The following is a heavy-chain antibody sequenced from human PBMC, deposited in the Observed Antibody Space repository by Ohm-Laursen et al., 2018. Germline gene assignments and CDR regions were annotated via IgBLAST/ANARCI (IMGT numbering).Heavy chain of an antibody. Sequence: ASVKVSCKASGYTFTSYYMHWVRQAPGQGLEWMGIINPSGGSTSYAQKFQGRVTMTRNTSTSTVYMELSSLRSEDTAVYYRAREEGVAGTGHYYYYGMDVWGQGTTVTVSS. CDR3: AREEGVAGTGHYYYYGMDV. V-gene: IGHV1-46*01. CDR1: GYTFTSYY. CDR2: INPSGGST. J-gene: IGHJ6*02. D-gene: IGHD6-19*01.